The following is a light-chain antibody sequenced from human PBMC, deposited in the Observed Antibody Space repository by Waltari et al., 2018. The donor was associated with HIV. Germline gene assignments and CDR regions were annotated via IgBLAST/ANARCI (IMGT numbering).Light chain of an antibody. V-gene: IGLV2-14*01. CDR2: EVS. CDR3: SSYTSSNTLV. CDR1: SSDIGGYNY. J-gene: IGLJ1*01. Sequence: QSALTQPASVSGSPGQSITISCTGASSDIGGYNYVSWYQHHPGKAPKLLIYEVSTRPSGVSNRCSGSKSGNTAYLTISWLQAEDEADYYCSSYTSSNTLVFGTGTKVTVL.